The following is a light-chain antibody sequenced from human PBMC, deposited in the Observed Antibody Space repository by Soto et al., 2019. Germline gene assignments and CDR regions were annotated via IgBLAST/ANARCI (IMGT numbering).Light chain of an antibody. CDR2: SSY. Sequence: QSVLTQPPSASGTPGQRVSISCSGSRSNIGTNTVNWYQQFPGTAPKLLIFSSYLRLSGVPDRFSASRSGASASLAISGLQSEAEADYYCAAWDDSLDAYVFGSGTQLTVL. V-gene: IGLV1-44*01. J-gene: IGLJ7*01. CDR1: RSNIGTNT. CDR3: AAWDDSLDAYV.